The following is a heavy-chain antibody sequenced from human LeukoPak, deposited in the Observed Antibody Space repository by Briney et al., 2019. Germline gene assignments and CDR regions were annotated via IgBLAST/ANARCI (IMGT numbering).Heavy chain of an antibody. V-gene: IGHV3-33*01. CDR2: IWYDGSNK. D-gene: IGHD6-19*01. CDR1: GFTFSSYG. CDR3: TRDSRYSSGWSPIGY. Sequence: GGSLRLSCAASGFTFSSYGMHWVRQAPGKGLEWVAVIWYDGSNKYYADSVKGRFTISRDNSKNTLYLQMNSLGAEDTAVYYCTRDSRYSSGWSPIGYWGQGTLVTVSS. J-gene: IGHJ4*02.